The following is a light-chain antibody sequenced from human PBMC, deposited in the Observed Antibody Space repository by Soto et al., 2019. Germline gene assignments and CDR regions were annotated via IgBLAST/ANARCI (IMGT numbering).Light chain of an antibody. V-gene: IGLV3-1*01. CDR2: QDK. CDR3: QAWDSSTGV. CDR1: KLGDKY. J-gene: IGLJ3*02. Sequence: SYELAQPPSLSVSPGQTARITCSGDKLGDKYAFWYQQKPGQSPVVVIYQDKKRPSGIPERFSGSNSGNTATLTISGTQAMDEADYYCQAWDSSTGVFGGGTKLTVL.